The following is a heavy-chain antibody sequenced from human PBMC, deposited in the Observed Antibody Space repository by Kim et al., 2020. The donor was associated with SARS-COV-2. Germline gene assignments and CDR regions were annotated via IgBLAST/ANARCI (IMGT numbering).Heavy chain of an antibody. CDR3: ARDQDFPNFFGGYGMDV. V-gene: IGHV3-20*01. J-gene: IGHJ6*02. CDR1: GFTFDDYG. CDR2: INWNGGST. Sequence: GGSLRLSCAASGFTFDDYGMSWVRQAPGKGLEWVSGINWNGGSTGYADSVKGRFTISRDNAKNSLYLQMNSLRAEDTALYHCARDQDFPNFFGGYGMDVWGQGTTVTVSS. D-gene: IGHD3-10*01.